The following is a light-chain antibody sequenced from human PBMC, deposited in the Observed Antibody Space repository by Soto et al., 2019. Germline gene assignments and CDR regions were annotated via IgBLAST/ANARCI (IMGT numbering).Light chain of an antibody. V-gene: IGLV1-47*01. CDR1: YYNIGKNL. CDR3: AAWDDSLSAWV. CDR2: RNN. Sequence: QSVLTQPPSASGTPGQRVTISCSGGYYNIGKNLVYWYQQRPGTAPKLLIYRNNQRPSGVPDRFSASNSGSSASLAISGLRSQDEAAYFCAAWDDSLSAWVFGGGTQLTVL. J-gene: IGLJ3*02.